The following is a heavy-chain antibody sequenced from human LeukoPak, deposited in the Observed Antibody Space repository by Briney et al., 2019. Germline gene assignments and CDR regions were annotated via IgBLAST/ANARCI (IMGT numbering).Heavy chain of an antibody. CDR1: GYSFTNYW. V-gene: IGHV5-51*01. CDR3: AASTYGSGSYVAFDS. Sequence: GESLKISCKGSGYSFTNYWIGWVRQMPGKGLEWMDIMYPGDSDTRYSPSFQGQITISADKSISTTYLQWSSLKASDTVIYYCAASTYGSGSYVAFDSWGQGTLVSVSS. J-gene: IGHJ4*02. D-gene: IGHD3-10*01. CDR2: MYPGDSDT.